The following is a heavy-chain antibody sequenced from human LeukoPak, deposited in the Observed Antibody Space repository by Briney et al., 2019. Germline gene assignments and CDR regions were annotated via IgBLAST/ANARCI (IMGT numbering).Heavy chain of an antibody. CDR3: ARVSRPRDGYKGPFDP. D-gene: IGHD5-24*01. V-gene: IGHV4-61*01. Sequence: SETLSLTCTVSGGSISSGSYYWSWIRQPPGKGLEWIGYIYYSGSTNYNPSLKSRVTISVDTSKNQFSLKLSSVTAADTAVYYCARVSRPRDGYKGPFDPWGQGTLVTVSS. CDR1: GGSISSGSYY. J-gene: IGHJ5*02. CDR2: IYYSGST.